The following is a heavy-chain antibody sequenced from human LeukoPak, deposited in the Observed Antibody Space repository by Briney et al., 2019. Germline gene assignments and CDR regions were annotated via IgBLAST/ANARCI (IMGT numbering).Heavy chain of an antibody. D-gene: IGHD5-24*01. J-gene: IGHJ4*02. CDR2: ISSSSSYI. Sequence: GGSLRLSCAASGFTFSSYSMNWVRQAPGKGLEWVSSISSSSSYIYYADSVKGRFTISRDNAKNSLYLQMNSLTAEDTAVYFCGRDSRWAQPDYWGQGTLVTVSS. CDR1: GFTFSSYS. V-gene: IGHV3-21*04. CDR3: GRDSRWAQPDY.